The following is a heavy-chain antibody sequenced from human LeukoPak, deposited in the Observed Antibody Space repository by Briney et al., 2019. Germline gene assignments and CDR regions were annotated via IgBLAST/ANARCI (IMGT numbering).Heavy chain of an antibody. J-gene: IGHJ5*02. CDR3: AKDPRGVVTVDWFDP. CDR2: ISGSGGST. Sequence: PGGSLRLSCAASGFTFSSYAMSWVRQAPGKGLEWVSAISGSGGSTYYADSVKGRFTISRDNSKNTLYLQMNSLRAEDTAVYYCAKDPRGVVTVDWFDPWGQGTLVTVSS. D-gene: IGHD2-15*01. CDR1: GFTFSSYA. V-gene: IGHV3-23*01.